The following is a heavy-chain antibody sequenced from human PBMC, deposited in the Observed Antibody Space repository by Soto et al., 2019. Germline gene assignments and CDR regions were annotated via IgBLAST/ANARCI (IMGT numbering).Heavy chain of an antibody. V-gene: IGHV3-30*03. CDR3: VSDRGYGHASVPYS. Sequence: QAQLVESGGGVVQPGRSLRLSCAASGFAFSSYGMHWVRQAPGTRLEWVAVISYDGSLQHYADSVKGRFTISRDNSKNMVLLQMSSLSAEDTAVYYCVSDRGYGHASVPYSRGQGTLVIVSS. J-gene: IGHJ5*01. CDR1: GFAFSSYG. CDR2: ISYDGSLQ. D-gene: IGHD5-18*01.